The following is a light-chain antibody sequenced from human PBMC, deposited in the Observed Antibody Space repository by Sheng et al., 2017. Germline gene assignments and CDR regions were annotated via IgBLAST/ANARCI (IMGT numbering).Light chain of an antibody. Sequence: AIQMTQSPSSLSASVGDRVTITCRASQAIRNDLGWYQQKPGEAPKLLIYAAFTLQNGVPSRFSGSGSGTDFTLTISRLQPEDFATYYCLQDYHYPLSFGQGTKVEIK. CDR2: AAF. CDR3: LQDYHYPLS. CDR1: QAIRND. J-gene: IGKJ2*03. V-gene: IGKV1-6*01.